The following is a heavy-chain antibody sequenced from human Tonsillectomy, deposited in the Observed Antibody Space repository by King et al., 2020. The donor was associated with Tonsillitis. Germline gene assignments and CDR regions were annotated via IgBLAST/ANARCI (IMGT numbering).Heavy chain of an antibody. Sequence: QVQLQQWGAGLLKPSETLSLTCAVYGGSFSGYYWSWIRQPPGKGLEWIGEINHSGSTNYNPSLKSRVTVSVDTSKNQFSLKLSSVTAADTAVYYCARAGEERYFDWPKGNYWGQGTLVTVSS. D-gene: IGHD3-9*01. CDR3: ARAGEERYFDWPKGNY. V-gene: IGHV4-34*01. J-gene: IGHJ4*02. CDR1: GGSFSGYY. CDR2: INHSGST.